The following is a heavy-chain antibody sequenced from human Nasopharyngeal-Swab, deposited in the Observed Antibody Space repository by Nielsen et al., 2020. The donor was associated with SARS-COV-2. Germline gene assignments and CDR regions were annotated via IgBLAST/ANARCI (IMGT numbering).Heavy chain of an antibody. CDR2: IYNSGST. CDR3: AREYRRITIFGVVINGFDY. Sequence: WILQPPGKGLEWIGYIYNSGSTYYNPSLKSRVTISVDTSKNQFSLKLSSVTAADTAVYSCAREYRRITIFGVVINGFDYWGQGTLVTVSS. J-gene: IGHJ4*02. V-gene: IGHV4-30-4*01. D-gene: IGHD3-3*01.